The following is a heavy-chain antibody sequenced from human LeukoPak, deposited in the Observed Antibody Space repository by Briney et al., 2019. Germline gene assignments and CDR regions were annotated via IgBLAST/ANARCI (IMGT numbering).Heavy chain of an antibody. Sequence: SVKVSCKASGGTFSNYAINWVRQAPGHGPEWMGKIIPFLGIPNYAQTFQGRITITADKSTSTAYMELISLRSEDTAVYYCARDQGRGSGCSGANCYQTDDYFRHWGQGTLVTVSS. J-gene: IGHJ1*01. CDR3: ARDQGRGSGCSGANCYQTDDYFRH. CDR2: IIPFLGIP. D-gene: IGHD2-15*01. CDR1: GGTFSNYA. V-gene: IGHV1-69*04.